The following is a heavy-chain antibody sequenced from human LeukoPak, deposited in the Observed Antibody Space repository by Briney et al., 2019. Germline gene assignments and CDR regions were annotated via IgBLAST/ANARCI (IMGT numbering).Heavy chain of an antibody. V-gene: IGHV4-39*01. CDR2: IYYSGST. CDR3: ALYGDYVLDAFDI. CDR1: GGSISSSCYY. D-gene: IGHD4-17*01. J-gene: IGHJ3*02. Sequence: SETLSLTCTVSGGSISSSCYYWGWIRQPPGKGLEWIGSIYYSGSTYYNPSLKSRVTISVDTSKNQFSLKLSSVTAADTAVYYCALYGDYVLDAFDIWGQGTMVTVSS.